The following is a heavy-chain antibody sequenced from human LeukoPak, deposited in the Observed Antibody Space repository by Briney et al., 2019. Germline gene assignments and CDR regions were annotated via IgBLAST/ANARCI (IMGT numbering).Heavy chain of an antibody. V-gene: IGHV1-69*05. J-gene: IGHJ4*02. CDR2: IIPIFGRA. D-gene: IGHD5-24*01. CDR1: GGTFSSCA. Sequence: GASVKLSCKASGGTFSSCAISWVRQAPGQGLEWMGRIIPIFGRANYAQVFQGRVTITTCESKSTAYMELQSLSSEDTAVYYCARSSFGDGYANWGQGTLVTVSS. CDR3: ARSSFGDGYAN.